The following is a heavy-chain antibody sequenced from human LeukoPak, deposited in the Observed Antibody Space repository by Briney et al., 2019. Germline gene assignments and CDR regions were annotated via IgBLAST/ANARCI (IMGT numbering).Heavy chain of an antibody. CDR2: IYTSRST. J-gene: IGHJ3*02. D-gene: IGHD3-22*01. CDR3: ARGYYDRSGHSPFDALDI. V-gene: IGHV4-4*07. Sequence: SETLSLTCTVSGGSINGYQWSWIRQPAGKGLEWIGRIYTSRSTNYNPSLKSRVTMSVDTSKNQFSLKLSSVTAADTAMYYCARGYYDRSGHSPFDALDIWGQGTMVTVSS. CDR1: GGSINGYQ.